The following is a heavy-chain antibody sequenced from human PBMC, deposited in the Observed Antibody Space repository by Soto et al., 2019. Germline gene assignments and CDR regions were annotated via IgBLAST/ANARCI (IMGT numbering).Heavy chain of an antibody. D-gene: IGHD2-15*01. CDR3: ARAHTTLGYCSGGSCYPPLNYYGMDV. Sequence: ASVKVSCKASGYTFTSYDINWVRQATGQGLEWMGWMNPNSGNTGYAQKFQGRVTMTRNTSISTAYMELSSLRSEDTAVYYCARAHTTLGYCSGGSCYPPLNYYGMDVWGQGTTVTVSS. CDR2: MNPNSGNT. V-gene: IGHV1-8*01. CDR1: GYTFTSYD. J-gene: IGHJ6*02.